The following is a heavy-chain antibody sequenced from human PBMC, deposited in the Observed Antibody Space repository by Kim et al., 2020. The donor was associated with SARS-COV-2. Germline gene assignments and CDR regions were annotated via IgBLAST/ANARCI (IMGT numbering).Heavy chain of an antibody. D-gene: IGHD5-18*01. CDR3: AKDLRRYSSH. J-gene: IGHJ4*02. CDR2: T. Sequence: TYYADSGKGRFTISRDNSKNTLYLQMNSLRAEDTAVYYCAKDLRRYSSHWGQGTLVTVSS. V-gene: IGHV3-23*01.